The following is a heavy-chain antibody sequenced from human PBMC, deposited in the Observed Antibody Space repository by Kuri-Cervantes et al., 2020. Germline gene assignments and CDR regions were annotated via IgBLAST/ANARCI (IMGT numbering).Heavy chain of an antibody. CDR2: ISYDGTNK. D-gene: IGHD1-26*01. Sequence: GGSLRLSCAASGFTFSSYAMHWVRQAPGKGLEWVAVISYDGTNKYYAESVKGRLTISRDNSKNTLYLQMNSLRAEDTAVYYCARIWSTVGYYYYYMDVWGKGTTVTVSS. CDR3: ARIWSTVGYYYYYMDV. J-gene: IGHJ6*03. CDR1: GFTFSSYA. V-gene: IGHV3-30-3*01.